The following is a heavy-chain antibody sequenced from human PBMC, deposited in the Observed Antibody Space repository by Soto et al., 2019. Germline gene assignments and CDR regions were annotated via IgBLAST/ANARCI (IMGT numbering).Heavy chain of an antibody. CDR3: AKVGPSDVFDI. Sequence: SVKVSCKASGGTFSSYAISWVRQAPGQGLEWMGGIISIFGTANYAQKFQGRVTITADESTSTAYMELSSLRSEDTAVYYCAKVGPSDVFDIWARRTTVPVS. CDR1: GGTFSSYA. V-gene: IGHV1-69*13. J-gene: IGHJ3*02. CDR2: IISIFGTA.